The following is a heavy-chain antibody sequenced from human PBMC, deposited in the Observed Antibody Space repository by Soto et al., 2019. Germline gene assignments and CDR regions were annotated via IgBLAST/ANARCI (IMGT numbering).Heavy chain of an antibody. CDR3: AKISKIYSSSWAGY. CDR2: ISGSGGST. D-gene: IGHD6-13*01. J-gene: IGHJ4*02. CDR1: GFTFSSYA. V-gene: IGHV3-23*01. Sequence: EVQLLESGGGLVQPGGSLRLSCAASGFTFSSYAMSWVRQAPGKGLEWVSTISGSGGSTYYADSVKGRFTISRDNSKNALYLQMNSLRAEDTAVYYCAKISKIYSSSWAGYWGQGTLVTVSS.